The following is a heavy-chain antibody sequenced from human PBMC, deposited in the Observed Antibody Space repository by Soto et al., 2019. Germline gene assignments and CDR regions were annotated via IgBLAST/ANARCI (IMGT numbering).Heavy chain of an antibody. CDR1: GYTLTELS. D-gene: IGHD3-3*01. V-gene: IGHV1-24*01. J-gene: IGHJ4*02. CDR2: FDPEDGET. Sequence: ASVKVSCKVSGYTLTELSMHWVRQAPGKGPEWMGGFDPEDGETIYAQKFQGGVTMTEDTSTDTAYMELSSLRSEDTAVYYCATGNRYYDFWSGYYLAYWGQGTLVTVSS. CDR3: ATGNRYYDFWSGYYLAY.